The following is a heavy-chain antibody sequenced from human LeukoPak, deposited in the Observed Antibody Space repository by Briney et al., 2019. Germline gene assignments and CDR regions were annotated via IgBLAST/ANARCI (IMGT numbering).Heavy chain of an antibody. D-gene: IGHD2/OR15-2a*01. CDR1: GFIIGSYW. J-gene: IGHJ3*01. V-gene: IGHV3-7*01. Sequence: GGSLRLSCVASGFIIGSYWMSWVRQAPGKGLEWVANIRQDGSEKYYVDSVKGRLTISRDNAKNSLYLRMNNLTAADTAIYYCARAGYYGDDAFDLWGQGTRVTVSS. CDR2: IRQDGSEK. CDR3: ARAGYYGDDAFDL.